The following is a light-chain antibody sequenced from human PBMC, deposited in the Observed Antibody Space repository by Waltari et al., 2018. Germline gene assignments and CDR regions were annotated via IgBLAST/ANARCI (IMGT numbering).Light chain of an antibody. CDR3: QQTYNTPPT. V-gene: IGKV1-39*01. CDR2: GAS. Sequence: IQLTQSPSSLSASVGDRVTITCRASQSISIYLNWYQQKPGKAPKLLIYGASSLQSGVPSRFSGSGSGTDFTLTINSLQPEDFASYYCQQTYNTPPTFGQGTKLEIK. CDR1: QSISIY. J-gene: IGKJ2*01.